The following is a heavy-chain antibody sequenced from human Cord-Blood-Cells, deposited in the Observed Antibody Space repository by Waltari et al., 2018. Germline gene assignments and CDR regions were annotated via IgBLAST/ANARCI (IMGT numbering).Heavy chain of an antibody. CDR2: IYSGGST. CDR3: ARVRSRILTGYYFDY. Sequence: EVQLVESGGGLIQPGGSLRLSCAASGFTVSSNYLSWVRQAPGKGLEWVSVIYSGGSTYYADSVKGRFTISRDNSKNTLYLQMNSLRAEDTAVYYCARVRSRILTGYYFDYWGQGTLVTVSS. CDR1: GFTVSSNY. V-gene: IGHV3-53*01. J-gene: IGHJ4*02. D-gene: IGHD3-9*01.